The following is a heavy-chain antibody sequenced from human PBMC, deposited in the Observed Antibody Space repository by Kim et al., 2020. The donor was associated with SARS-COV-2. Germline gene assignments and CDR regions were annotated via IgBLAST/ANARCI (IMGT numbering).Heavy chain of an antibody. V-gene: IGHV3-23*01. D-gene: IGHD6-13*01. J-gene: IGHJ6*02. CDR3: AKDLAAAGKYYYYYYGMDV. Sequence: GRFTISRDNSKNTLDLQMNSLRAEDTAVYYCAKDLAAAGKYYYYYYGMDVWGQGTTVTVSS.